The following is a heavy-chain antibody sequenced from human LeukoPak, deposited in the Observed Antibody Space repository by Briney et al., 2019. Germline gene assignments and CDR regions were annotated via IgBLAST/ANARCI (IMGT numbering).Heavy chain of an antibody. CDR2: INHFGST. Sequence: PSETLSLTCAVYGGSFIGYYWSWISQPPGKGLEWIGEINHFGSTNYNPSLKSRVTISIDTSKNQFSLKLSSVTAADTAVYYCARVRQSGISDYWGQGTLVTVSS. CDR3: ARVRQSGISDY. D-gene: IGHD2-21*01. CDR1: GGSFIGYY. J-gene: IGHJ4*02. V-gene: IGHV4-34*01.